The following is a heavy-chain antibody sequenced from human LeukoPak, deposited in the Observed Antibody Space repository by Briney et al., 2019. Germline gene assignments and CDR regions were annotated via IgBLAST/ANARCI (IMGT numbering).Heavy chain of an antibody. CDR1: GFSFGSYS. D-gene: IGHD1-1*01. Sequence: PGGSLRLSCAASGFSFGSYSMNWVRQAPGKGLEWVSSISSSSSSIYYADSVKGRFTISRDNAKNSLYLQMNSLRADDTAVYYCARGGSGNWNAPFDYWGQGTLVTVSS. V-gene: IGHV3-21*01. CDR3: ARGGSGNWNAPFDY. CDR2: ISSSSSSI. J-gene: IGHJ4*02.